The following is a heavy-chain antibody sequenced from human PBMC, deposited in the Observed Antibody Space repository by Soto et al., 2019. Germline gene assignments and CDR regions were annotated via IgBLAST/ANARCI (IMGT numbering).Heavy chain of an antibody. V-gene: IGHV4-31*03. Sequence: SETLSLTCTVSGGSISSGDYYWSWIRQHPGKGLEWIGYIYYSGITYYNPSLKSRVTISVDTSKNQFSLKLNSVTAADTAVYYCARVGILTGYYEYFDYGGGETLFTVPS. CDR2: IYYSGIT. J-gene: IGHJ4*02. CDR3: ARVGILTGYYEYFDY. CDR1: GGSISSGDYY. D-gene: IGHD3-9*01.